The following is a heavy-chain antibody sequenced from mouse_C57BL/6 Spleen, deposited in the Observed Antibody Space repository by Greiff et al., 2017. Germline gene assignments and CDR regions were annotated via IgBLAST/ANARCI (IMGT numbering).Heavy chain of an antibody. J-gene: IGHJ3*01. D-gene: IGHD2-4*01. CDR2: IYWDDDK. CDR1: GFSLSTSGMG. CDR3: ARKGGDYDLFAY. Sequence: QVTLKESGPGILQSSQTLSLTCSFSGFSLSTSGMGVSWIRQPSGKGLEWLAHIYWDDDKRYNQSLKRRLTISKDTSRNQVCLKITSVDTADTATYYCARKGGDYDLFAYWGQGTLVTVSA. V-gene: IGHV8-12*01.